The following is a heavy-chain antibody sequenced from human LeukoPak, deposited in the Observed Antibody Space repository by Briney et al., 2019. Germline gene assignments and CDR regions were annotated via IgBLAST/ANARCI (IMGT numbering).Heavy chain of an antibody. CDR3: ARDLSYDSSGYYSYYYGMDV. D-gene: IGHD3-22*01. CDR2: IYYSGST. V-gene: IGHV4-30-4*01. Sequence: SQTLSPTCTVSGGSISSGDYYWRWIRQPPGKGLEWIGYIYYSGSTYYNPPLKSRVTISVDTSKSQFSLKLSSVTAADTAVYYCARDLSYDSSGYYSYYYGMDVWGQGTTVTVSS. CDR1: GGSISSGDYY. J-gene: IGHJ6*02.